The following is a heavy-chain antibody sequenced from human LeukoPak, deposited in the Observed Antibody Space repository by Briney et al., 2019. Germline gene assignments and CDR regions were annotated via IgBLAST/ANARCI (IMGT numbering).Heavy chain of an antibody. CDR2: IYHSGST. J-gene: IGHJ4*02. V-gene: IGHV4-38-2*02. D-gene: IGHD1-7*01. Sequence: SETLSLTCTVSGYSISSGYYWGWIRQPPGKGLEWIGSIYHSGSTYYNPSLTSRVTVSVDTSKNQFYLKLSSVTAADTAVYYCTREIGGTTVHYWGQGTLVTVSS. CDR3: TREIGGTTVHY. CDR1: GYSISSGYY.